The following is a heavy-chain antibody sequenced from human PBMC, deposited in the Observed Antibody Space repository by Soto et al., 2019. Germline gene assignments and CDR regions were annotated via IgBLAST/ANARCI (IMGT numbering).Heavy chain of an antibody. Sequence: QVQLVQSGPEVKKPGASVKVSCKASGYTFTSYDINWVRQATGQGLEWMGWMNPNSGNTGYAQKFQGRVTMTRNTSNSTAYMELSSLRSEDTAVYYCARIDSDDSSGGNWFDPWGQGTLVTVSS. J-gene: IGHJ5*02. V-gene: IGHV1-8*01. CDR3: ARIDSDDSSGGNWFDP. CDR1: GYTFTSYD. D-gene: IGHD3-22*01. CDR2: MNPNSGNT.